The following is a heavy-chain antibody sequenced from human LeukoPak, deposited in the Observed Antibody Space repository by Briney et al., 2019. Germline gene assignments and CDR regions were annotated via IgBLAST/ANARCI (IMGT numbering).Heavy chain of an antibody. J-gene: IGHJ4*02. CDR1: GFTFSSYG. CDR3: AKGSAMVRGVPKDFDY. V-gene: IGHV3-23*01. Sequence: GGSLRLSCAASGFTFSSYGMSWVRQAPGKGLEWVSAISGSGGSTYYADSVKGRFTISRDNSKNTLYLQMNSLGAEDTAVYYCAKGSAMVRGVPKDFDYWGQGTLVTVSS. D-gene: IGHD3-10*01. CDR2: ISGSGGST.